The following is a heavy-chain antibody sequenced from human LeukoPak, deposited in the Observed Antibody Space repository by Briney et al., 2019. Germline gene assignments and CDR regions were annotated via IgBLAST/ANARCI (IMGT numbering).Heavy chain of an antibody. CDR3: AKQPNSGGSCYFFDY. CDR2: ISGSGGNT. Sequence: GGSLRLSCAASGFTFSSYAMSWVRQAPGKGLEWVSSISGSGGNTYYADSVKGRFTISRDNSKSTLYLQMNSLRAEDKAVYYCAKQPNSGGSCYFFDYWGQGTLVTVSS. D-gene: IGHD2-15*01. CDR1: GFTFSSYA. J-gene: IGHJ4*02. V-gene: IGHV3-23*01.